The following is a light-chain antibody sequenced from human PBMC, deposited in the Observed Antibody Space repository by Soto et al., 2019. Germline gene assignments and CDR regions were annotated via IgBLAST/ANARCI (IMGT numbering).Light chain of an antibody. J-gene: IGLJ3*02. CDR2: DVT. V-gene: IGLV2-14*01. CDR1: SSDVGGYNY. CDR3: SSYTSSSTPLV. Sequence: QSALTQPASVSGSPGQSITISCTGTSSDVGGYNYVSWYQQHPGKAPKLMIYDVTNRPSGVSNRFSGSKSGNTASLTISGLQAEDEGDYYCSSYTSSSTPLVFGGGATLTVL.